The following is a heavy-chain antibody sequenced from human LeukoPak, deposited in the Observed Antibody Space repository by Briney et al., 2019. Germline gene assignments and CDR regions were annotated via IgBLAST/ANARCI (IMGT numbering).Heavy chain of an antibody. Sequence: PSETLSLTCTVSGGSINYYYWSWIRQPPGKGLEWIAWICYSGSTNYNPSLKSRVTISVDTSKNQFSLKLTSVTAADTAVYYCVRVDSSDAGNFDYWCQGTLVTVSS. J-gene: IGHJ4*02. CDR2: ICYSGST. CDR3: VRVDSSDAGNFDY. D-gene: IGHD2-15*01. V-gene: IGHV4-59*08. CDR1: GGSINYYY.